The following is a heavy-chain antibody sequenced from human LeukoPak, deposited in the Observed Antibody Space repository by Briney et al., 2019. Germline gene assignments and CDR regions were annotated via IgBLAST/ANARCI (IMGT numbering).Heavy chain of an antibody. CDR1: GFTFSSYG. D-gene: IGHD3-22*01. CDR2: IWYVGRNK. V-gene: IGHV3-33*01. Sequence: PGRSLRLSCAASGFTFSSYGMPWVRQALGKGLEWGAVIWYVGRNKYYTDAVKGGFPISRDFSKNAMYLHINRLRAEAWAVYYCARHFQGPGLIHYYYYGMDVWGQGTTVTVSS. CDR3: ARHFQGPGLIHYYYYGMDV. J-gene: IGHJ6*02.